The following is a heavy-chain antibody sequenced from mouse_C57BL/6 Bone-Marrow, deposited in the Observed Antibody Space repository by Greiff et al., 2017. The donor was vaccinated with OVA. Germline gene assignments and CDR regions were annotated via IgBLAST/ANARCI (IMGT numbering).Heavy chain of an antibody. CDR2: IDPENGDT. CDR1: GFTITDDY. Sequence: VQLQQSGAELVRPGASVKLSCTASGFTITDDYMHWVKQRPEQGLEWIGWIDPENGDTEYASKFQGKATITADTSSNTAYLQLSILTSEDTAVYYCTTPISAMDYWGQGTSVTVSS. J-gene: IGHJ4*01. V-gene: IGHV14-4*01. CDR3: TTPISAMDY.